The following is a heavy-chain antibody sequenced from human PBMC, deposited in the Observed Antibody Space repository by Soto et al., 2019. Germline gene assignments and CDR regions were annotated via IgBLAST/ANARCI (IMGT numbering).Heavy chain of an antibody. V-gene: IGHV1-3*01. CDR2: INAGNGNT. D-gene: IGHD3-10*01. J-gene: IGHJ6*02. CDR1: GYTFTSYA. CDR3: ARSFRYYGSGSYYRVTYYYYGMDV. Sequence: ASVKVSCKASGYTFTSYAMHWVRQAPGQRLKWIGWINAGNGNTKYSQKFQGRVTITRDTSASTAYMELSSLRSEDTAVYYCARSFRYYGSGSYYRVTYYYYGMDVWGQGTAVTVSS.